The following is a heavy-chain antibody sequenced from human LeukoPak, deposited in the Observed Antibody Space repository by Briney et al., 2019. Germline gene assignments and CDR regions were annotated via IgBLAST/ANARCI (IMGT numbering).Heavy chain of an antibody. V-gene: IGHV1-18*01. CDR2: TSGHTGNT. J-gene: IGHJ4*02. CDR3: ARALGGSRKNDFWSGYPDY. CDR1: GYTFPNYG. Sequence: GASVKVSCKASGYTFPNYGISWVRQAPGQGLEWMGWTSGHTGNTNYALEFRGRVTMTTETSTSTAYMELRSLRSDDTGVYYCARALGGSRKNDFWSGYPDYWGQGTLVSVSS. D-gene: IGHD3-3*01.